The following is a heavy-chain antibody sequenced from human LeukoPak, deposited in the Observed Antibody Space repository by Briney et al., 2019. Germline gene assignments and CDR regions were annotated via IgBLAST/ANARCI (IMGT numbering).Heavy chain of an antibody. CDR2: IKQDGSEK. D-gene: IGHD2-15*01. CDR1: GFTFSSYW. Sequence: GGSLRLSCAASGFTFSSYWMHWVRQAPGKGLEWVANIKQDGSEKYYVDSVKGRFTISRDNAKNSLYLQMNSLRVEDTAVYYCARDPPKWLQLPLLWGQGTLVTVSS. CDR3: ARDPPKWLQLPLL. V-gene: IGHV3-7*01. J-gene: IGHJ4*02.